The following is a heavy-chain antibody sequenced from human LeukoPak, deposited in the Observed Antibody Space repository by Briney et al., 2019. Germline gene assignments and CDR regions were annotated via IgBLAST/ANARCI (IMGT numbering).Heavy chain of an antibody. Sequence: QPGGTLRLSCAASGFTFSSYGMSWVRQAPGKGLEYVSAISSNGGSTYYANSVKGRFTISRDNSKNTLYLQMGSLRAEDMAVYYCARDQEMATDEHYFDYWGQGTLVTVSS. CDR3: ARDQEMATDEHYFDY. CDR1: GFTFSSYG. V-gene: IGHV3-64*01. D-gene: IGHD5-24*01. J-gene: IGHJ4*02. CDR2: ISSNGGST.